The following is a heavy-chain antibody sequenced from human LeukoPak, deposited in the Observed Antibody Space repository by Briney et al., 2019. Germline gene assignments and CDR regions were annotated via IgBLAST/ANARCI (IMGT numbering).Heavy chain of an antibody. V-gene: IGHV3-11*03. CDR2: ISGSSTHT. CDR1: GFTSSDYY. D-gene: IGHD2-2*01. CDR3: ATPGLLGYCSSAICAPPGY. Sequence: GGSLRLSCAPSGFTSSDYYMSWIRQAPGKGLEWVSYISGSSTHTNYADSVKGRFTISRDNAKKSLYLQMNSLRAEDTAVYYCATPGLLGYCSSAICAPPGYWGQGTLVTVSS. J-gene: IGHJ4*02.